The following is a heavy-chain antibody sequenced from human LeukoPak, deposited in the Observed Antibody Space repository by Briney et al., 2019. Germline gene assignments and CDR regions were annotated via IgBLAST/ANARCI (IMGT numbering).Heavy chain of an antibody. CDR1: GFTFSSYG. J-gene: IGHJ4*02. CDR3: ARDDSGYENYFDY. Sequence: GGSLRLSCAASGFTFSSYGMHWVRQAPGQGLDWVAVIWFDGSKKYYGDSVKGRFTISRDNSKNTLYLQMNSLRAEDTAVYYCARDDSGYENYFDYWGQGTLVTVSS. V-gene: IGHV3-33*01. D-gene: IGHD5-12*01. CDR2: IWFDGSKK.